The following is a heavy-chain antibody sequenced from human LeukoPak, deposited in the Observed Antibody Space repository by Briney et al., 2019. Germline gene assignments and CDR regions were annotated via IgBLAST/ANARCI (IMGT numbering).Heavy chain of an antibody. CDR3: AEDSVPIVVVMTAHYYGMDV. CDR2: ISGGGGTT. V-gene: IGHV3-23*01. J-gene: IGHJ6*02. Sequence: PGGSLRLSCAASGFTFSSYAMSWVRQAPGKGLEWVSAISGGGGTTYYADSVKGRFTISRDNSKNTLYLQMNSLRAEDTAVYYCAEDSVPIVVVMTAHYYGMDVWGQGTTVTVSS. D-gene: IGHD2-21*01. CDR1: GFTFSSYA.